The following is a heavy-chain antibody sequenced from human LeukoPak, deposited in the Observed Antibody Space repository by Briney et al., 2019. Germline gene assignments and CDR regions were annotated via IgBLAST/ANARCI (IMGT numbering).Heavy chain of an antibody. D-gene: IGHD2-15*01. CDR2: IYPADSTA. J-gene: IGHJ4*02. CDR1: GYSFTTYW. V-gene: IGHV5-51*01. CDR3: ARALFDYSGDYFDS. Sequence: GESLKISCKASGYSFTTYWIGWVRQMPGKGLEWMGIIYPADSTAHYSPSFQGQVTISVDKSINTAYLQWSSLKASDTAMYYCARALFDYSGDYFDSWGQGTLVTVSS.